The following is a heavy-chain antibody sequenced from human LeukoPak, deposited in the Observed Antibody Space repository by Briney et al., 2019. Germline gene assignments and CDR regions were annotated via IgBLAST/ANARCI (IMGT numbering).Heavy chain of an antibody. D-gene: IGHD3-16*01. CDR2: MYYSGST. Sequence: PSETLSLTCTVSGGSISSGGFYWSWIRQYPGKGLERIGTMYYSGSTYYNPSLKSRVNILVDASKNQFSLKLSSVTAADTAVYCCARVSYVVWWFDPWGQGTLVTVSS. CDR1: GGSISSGGFY. V-gene: IGHV4-31*03. J-gene: IGHJ5*02. CDR3: ARVSYVVWWFDP.